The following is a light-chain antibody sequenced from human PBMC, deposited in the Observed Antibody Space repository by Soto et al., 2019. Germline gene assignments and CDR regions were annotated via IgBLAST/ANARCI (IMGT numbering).Light chain of an antibody. CDR1: QIISRW. V-gene: IGKV1-5*01. CDR2: DAS. J-gene: IGKJ1*01. CDR3: QQYNSYSPT. Sequence: DIQMTQSPSTLSASVGDRVTITCRASQIISRWLAWYQQKPGKAPKLLIYDASTLESGVPSRFSGSGSGTEFTLTISGLQPGDSATYYCQQYNSYSPTFGQGTKVDIK.